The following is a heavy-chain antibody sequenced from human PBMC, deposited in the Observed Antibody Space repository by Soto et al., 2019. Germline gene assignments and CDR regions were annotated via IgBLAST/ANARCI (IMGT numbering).Heavy chain of an antibody. CDR1: GFTFSNYW. V-gene: IGHV3-74*01. J-gene: IGHJ4*02. Sequence: EVQLVESGGGLVQPGGSLRLSCAASGFTFSNYWMHWVRLAPGKGLDWVSRINGDGSSTSYADSVKGRFTISRDSSTNTLYLHMNSRRVEDTAVYYCARAQWPHTFDYWGQGTLVTVSS. CDR3: ARAQWPHTFDY. CDR2: INGDGSST. D-gene: IGHD6-19*01.